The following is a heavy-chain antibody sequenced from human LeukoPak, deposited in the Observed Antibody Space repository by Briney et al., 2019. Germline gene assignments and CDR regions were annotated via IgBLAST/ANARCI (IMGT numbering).Heavy chain of an antibody. CDR3: ARESGYSSGWYEGYFDY. CDR1: GFTFSSYG. Sequence: GGSLRLSCAASGFTFSSYGMGWVRQAPGKELEWVSVIYSGGSTYYADSVKGRFTISRDNSKNTLYLQMNSLRAEDTAVYYCARESGYSSGWYEGYFDYWGQGTLVTVSS. J-gene: IGHJ4*02. D-gene: IGHD6-19*01. V-gene: IGHV3-53*01. CDR2: IYSGGST.